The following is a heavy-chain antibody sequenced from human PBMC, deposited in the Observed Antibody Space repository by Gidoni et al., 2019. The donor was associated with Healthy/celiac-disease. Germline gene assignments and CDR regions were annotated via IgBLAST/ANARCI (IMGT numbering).Heavy chain of an antibody. V-gene: IGHV1-69*01. CDR2: IIPIFGTA. Sequence: QVQLVQSGAEVKKPGSSVKVSCKASGGPFRSDAMSWVRQAPGQGLEWMGGIIPIFGTANYAQKFQGRVTITADESTSTAYMELSSLRSEDTAVYYCARERSGYDSNDAFDIWGQGTMVTVSS. J-gene: IGHJ3*02. D-gene: IGHD5-12*01. CDR1: GGPFRSDA. CDR3: ARERSGYDSNDAFDI.